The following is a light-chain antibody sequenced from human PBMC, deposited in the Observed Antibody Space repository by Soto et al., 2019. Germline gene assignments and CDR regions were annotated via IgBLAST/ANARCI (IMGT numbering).Light chain of an antibody. CDR3: LLSWSCARV. V-gene: IGLV7-46*01. Sequence: QTVVTQEPSLTVSPGGTVTLTCGSSTRAVTSGHYPYWFQQKPGQAPRTLIYDTSNKHSWTPARFSGSLLGGKSALTRSGAQPEEEAEYYCLLSWSCARVFGGGSQLSVL. CDR1: TRAVTSGHY. J-gene: IGLJ7*01. CDR2: DTS.